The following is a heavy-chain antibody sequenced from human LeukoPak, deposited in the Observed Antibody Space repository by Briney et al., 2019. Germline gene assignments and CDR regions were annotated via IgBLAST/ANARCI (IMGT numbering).Heavy chain of an antibody. J-gene: IGHJ4*02. CDR2: MNPNSGNT. D-gene: IGHD1-26*01. CDR3: ARGTGGGSYFPFDY. CDR1: GYTFTSYD. Sequence: ASVKVSCKASGYTFTSYDINWVRQATGQGLDGMGWMNPNSGNTGYAQKVQGRVTMTRNTSISTAYLELSSLRSEDTAVYYCARGTGGGSYFPFDYWGQGTLVTVSS. V-gene: IGHV1-8*01.